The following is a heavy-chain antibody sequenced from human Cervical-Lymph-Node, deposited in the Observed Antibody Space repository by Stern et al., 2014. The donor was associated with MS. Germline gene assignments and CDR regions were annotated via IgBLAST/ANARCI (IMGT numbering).Heavy chain of an antibody. CDR2: IKQDGSEK. CDR1: GFTFSSYW. Sequence: EVQLVESGGGLVQPGGSLRLSCAASGFTFSSYWMSWVRQAPGKGLEWVANIKQDGSEKYYVDAVKGRFTISRDNAKNSLYLHMNSLRAEDTAVYYCARDSDWPAYYFDYWGQGTLVTVSS. J-gene: IGHJ4*02. V-gene: IGHV3-7*01. D-gene: IGHD3-9*01. CDR3: ARDSDWPAYYFDY.